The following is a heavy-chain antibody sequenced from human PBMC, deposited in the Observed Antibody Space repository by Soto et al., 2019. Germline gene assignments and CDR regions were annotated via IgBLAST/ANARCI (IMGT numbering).Heavy chain of an antibody. CDR2: IDPSDSYT. V-gene: IGHV5-10-1*01. CDR1: GYSFTSYW. Sequence: VASLKISCKGSGYSFTSYWISGVRQMPGKGLEWVGRIDPSDSYTNYSPSFQGHVTISADKSISTAYLQWSSLKASETAMYYCERGTFPGVVTFPYYYGMDVWGQGTTVTVSS. D-gene: IGHD3-22*01. CDR3: ERGTFPGVVTFPYYYGMDV. J-gene: IGHJ6*02.